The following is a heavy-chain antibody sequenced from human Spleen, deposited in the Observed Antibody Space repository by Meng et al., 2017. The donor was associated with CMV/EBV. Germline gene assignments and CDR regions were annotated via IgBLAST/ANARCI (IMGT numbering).Heavy chain of an antibody. D-gene: IGHD2-2*01. Sequence: ASVKVSCKTDGETFTMFHIHWVRQAPGQGLEWMGWINPETGDANYAQKFQGRVTMTRDTFITTAYMEVSRLTSDDTAVYYCARERYLVPAASPDYYYYGMDVWGQGTTVTVSS. J-gene: IGHJ6*02. V-gene: IGHV1-2*02. CDR3: ARERYLVPAASPDYYYYGMDV. CDR2: INPETGDA. CDR1: GETFTMFH.